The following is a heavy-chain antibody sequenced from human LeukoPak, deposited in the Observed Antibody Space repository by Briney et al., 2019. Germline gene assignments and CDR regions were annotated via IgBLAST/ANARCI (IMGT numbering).Heavy chain of an antibody. V-gene: IGHV3-23*01. CDR3: AKANIGGVAAPYYFDY. CDR2: ISGSGGST. D-gene: IGHD6-13*01. CDR1: GFTFSSYA. Sequence: PGGSLRLSCAASGFTFSSYAMSWVRQAPGKGLEWVSAISGSGGSTHYAVSVKGRFTISRDNSKNTLYLQMNSLRAEDTAVYYCAKANIGGVAAPYYFDYWGQGTLVTVSS. J-gene: IGHJ4*02.